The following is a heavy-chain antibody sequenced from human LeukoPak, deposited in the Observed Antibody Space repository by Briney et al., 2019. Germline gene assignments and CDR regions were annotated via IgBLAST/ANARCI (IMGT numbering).Heavy chain of an antibody. CDR2: INHSGST. D-gene: IGHD3-10*01. J-gene: IGHJ3*02. CDR1: GGSFSGYY. V-gene: IGHV4-34*01. Sequence: SETLSLTCAVYGGSFSGYYWSWIRQPPGKGLEWIGEINHSGSTNYNPSLKSRVTISTDTSRNQFSLKLNSVTAADTAVYYCAKSNGYGLVDIWGQGTMVTVSS. CDR3: AKSNGYGLVDI.